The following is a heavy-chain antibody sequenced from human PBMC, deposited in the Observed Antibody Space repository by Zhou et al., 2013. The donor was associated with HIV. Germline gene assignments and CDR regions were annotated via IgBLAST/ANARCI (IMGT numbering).Heavy chain of an antibody. CDR3: ARGRGVAAPYSFDY. CDR2: IIPFTAKP. CDR1: GGIFSSMA. V-gene: IGHV1-69*12. Sequence: QVQLVQSGPEVKKPGSSVKVSCKASGGIFSSMAINWVRQAPGLGLEWMGGIIPFTAKPNYAQKFQGRVTITADESTTTAFMDLGSLRSEDTAMYYCARGRGVAAPYSFDYWGQGTLVTVSS. D-gene: IGHD6-19*01. J-gene: IGHJ4*02.